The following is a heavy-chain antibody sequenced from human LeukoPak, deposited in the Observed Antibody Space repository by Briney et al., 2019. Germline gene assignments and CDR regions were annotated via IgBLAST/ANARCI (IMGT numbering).Heavy chain of an antibody. CDR1: GFTFSSYS. CDR3: AKGTYYYDSSGYRDYYYYMDV. CDR2: ISGSGGST. Sequence: GSLRLSCAASGFTFSSYSMNWVRQAPGKGLEWVSAISGSGGSTYYADSVKGRFTISRDNSKNTLYLQMNSLRAEDTAVYYCAKGTYYYDSSGYRDYYYYMDVWGKGTTVTVSS. D-gene: IGHD3-22*01. V-gene: IGHV3-23*01. J-gene: IGHJ6*03.